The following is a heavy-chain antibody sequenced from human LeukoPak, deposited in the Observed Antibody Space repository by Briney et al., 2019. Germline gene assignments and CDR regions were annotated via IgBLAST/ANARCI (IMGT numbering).Heavy chain of an antibody. D-gene: IGHD7-27*01. Sequence: GGSLRLSCVASEFIFSTFGMNWVRQAPGKGLEWVSSISSSSSYIYYADSVKGRFTISRDNAKNSLYLQMNSLRAEDTAVYYCARDLGGMDVWGQGTTVTVSS. CDR1: EFIFSTFG. J-gene: IGHJ6*02. V-gene: IGHV3-21*01. CDR2: ISSSSSYI. CDR3: ARDLGGMDV.